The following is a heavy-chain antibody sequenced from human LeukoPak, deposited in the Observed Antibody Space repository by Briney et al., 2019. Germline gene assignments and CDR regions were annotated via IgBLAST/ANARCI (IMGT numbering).Heavy chain of an antibody. CDR1: GYTFTNYD. V-gene: IGHV1-69*05. D-gene: IGHD6-19*01. J-gene: IGHJ4*02. Sequence: SVKVSCKASGYTFTNYDINWVRQATGQGLEWMGRIIPIFGTANYAQKFQGRVTITTDESTSTAYMELSSLRSEDTAVYYCARGGYSSGWYYFDYWGQGTLVTVSS. CDR2: IIPIFGTA. CDR3: ARGGYSSGWYYFDY.